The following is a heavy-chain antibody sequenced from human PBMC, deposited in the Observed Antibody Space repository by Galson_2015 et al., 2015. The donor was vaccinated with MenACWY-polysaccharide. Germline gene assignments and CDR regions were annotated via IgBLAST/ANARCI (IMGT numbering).Heavy chain of an antibody. CDR1: GFSLGAWY. J-gene: IGHJ6*02. CDR2: ISKSGDSI. Sequence: SLRLSCAASGFSLGAWYMSWIRQAPGKGLEWLSYISKSGDSIYYGDSVKGRFAISRDNAKNSLYLQLNSLEVEHTAIYCCARGHYGVDGCGHGTAVTVSS. CDR3: ARGHYGVDG. V-gene: IGHV3-11*01.